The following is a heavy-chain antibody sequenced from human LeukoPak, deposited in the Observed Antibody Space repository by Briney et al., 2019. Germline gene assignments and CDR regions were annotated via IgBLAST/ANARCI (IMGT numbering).Heavy chain of an antibody. D-gene: IGHD6-6*01. Sequence: GESLKISCKGSGYSFTNYWIGWVRQMPGKGLEWMGIIYPGDSDTRYSPSFQGQVTISADKSIRTAYLKWSSLKASDTAMYYCARLFPVYSTSHSKLDYWGQGTLVTVSS. V-gene: IGHV5-51*01. CDR1: GYSFTNYW. CDR3: ARLFPVYSTSHSKLDY. CDR2: IYPGDSDT. J-gene: IGHJ4*02.